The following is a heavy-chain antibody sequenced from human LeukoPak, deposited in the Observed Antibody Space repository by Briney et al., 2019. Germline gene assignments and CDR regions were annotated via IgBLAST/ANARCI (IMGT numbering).Heavy chain of an antibody. CDR2: IYTSGTT. CDR3: ARGKVVAGTPGQNSWDH. J-gene: IGHJ4*02. CDR1: GGSISNYY. D-gene: IGHD6-19*01. Sequence: SETLSLTCTVSGGSISNYYWNCIRQPAGKGLEWIGRIYTSGTTNYNPSLKSRVSMSVDTSKNQFSLKLSSVTAADTAVYYCARGKVVAGTPGQNSWDHWGQGTLVTVSS. V-gene: IGHV4-4*07.